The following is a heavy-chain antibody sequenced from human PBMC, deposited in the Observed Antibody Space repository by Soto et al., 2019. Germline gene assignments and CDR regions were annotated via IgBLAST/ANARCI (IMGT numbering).Heavy chain of an antibody. Sequence: SETLSLTCTVCGDSINDYSWSWIRQPAGKGLESIGRVYVAWGSNYKASLKSRANISLDTPKKQFSLGLTSVTAADTAVHFCSRGADPPWYDPWGQGILVTVSS. V-gene: IGHV4-4*07. CDR2: VYVAWGS. CDR3: SRGADPPWYDP. CDR1: GDSINDYS. J-gene: IGHJ5*02.